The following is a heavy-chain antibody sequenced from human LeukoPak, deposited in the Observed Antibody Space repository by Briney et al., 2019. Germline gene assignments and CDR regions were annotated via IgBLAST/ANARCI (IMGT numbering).Heavy chain of an antibody. V-gene: IGHV3-49*03. Sequence: GGSLRLSCTASGFTFGDYAMSWFRQAPGKGLEWVGFIRSKAYGGTTEYAASVKGRFTISRDDSKSIAYLQMNSLKTEDTAVYYCTRFTGYGDYYFDYWGQGTLVTVSS. CDR3: TRFTGYGDYYFDY. D-gene: IGHD4-17*01. CDR1: GFTFGDYA. J-gene: IGHJ4*02. CDR2: IRSKAYGGTT.